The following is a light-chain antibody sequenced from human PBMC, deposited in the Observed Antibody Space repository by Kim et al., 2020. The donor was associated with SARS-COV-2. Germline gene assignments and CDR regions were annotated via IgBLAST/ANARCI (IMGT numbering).Light chain of an antibody. Sequence: KTVTSPCMRSRGSIASNDVQWYQQRPGSSPAIGIYEGNQRPSGVPDRFSGSIDSSSNSASLTISGLKPEDEADYYCQSYDSSNPVIFGGGTKLTVL. V-gene: IGLV6-57*01. CDR2: EGN. CDR1: RGSIASND. CDR3: QSYDSSNPVI. J-gene: IGLJ2*01.